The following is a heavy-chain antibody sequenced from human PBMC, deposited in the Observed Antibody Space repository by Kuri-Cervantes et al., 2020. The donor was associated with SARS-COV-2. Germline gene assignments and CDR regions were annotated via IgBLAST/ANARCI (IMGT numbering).Heavy chain of an antibody. V-gene: IGHV3-30*02. D-gene: IGHD3-9*01. CDR2: IRFDGSSK. J-gene: IGHJ3*02. Sequence: GGSLRLSCAASGFTFKNYGMDWVRQAPGKGLEWVAFIRFDGSSKYYADSVKGRFTISRDNSKNTLHLQMNSLKTEDTAAYYCTRDVRPRYFDWSEGAFHIWGQGTMVTVSS. CDR1: GFTFKNYG. CDR3: TRDVRPRYFDWSEGAFHI.